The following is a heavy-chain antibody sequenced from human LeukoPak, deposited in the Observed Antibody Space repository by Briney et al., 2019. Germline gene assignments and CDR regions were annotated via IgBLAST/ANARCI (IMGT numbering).Heavy chain of an antibody. Sequence: SQTLSLTCTVSGGSISSGDYYWSWIRQPPGKGLEWIGYIYYSGSTYYNPSLKSRVTISVDTSKNQFSLKLSSVTAADTAVYYCARHVGGRGYSTSSPRGIDYWGQGTLVTVSS. J-gene: IGHJ4*02. CDR3: ARHVGGRGYSTSSPRGIDY. V-gene: IGHV4-30-4*01. CDR1: GGSISSGDYY. D-gene: IGHD6-6*01. CDR2: IYYSGST.